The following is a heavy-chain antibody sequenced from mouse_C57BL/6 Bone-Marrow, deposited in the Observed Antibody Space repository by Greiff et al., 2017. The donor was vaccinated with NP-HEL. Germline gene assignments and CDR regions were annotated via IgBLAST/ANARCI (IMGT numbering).Heavy chain of an antibody. CDR1: GYSITSGYY. CDR2: ISYDGSN. V-gene: IGHV3-6*01. J-gene: IGHJ2*01. CDR3: VADLLLRSGDY. D-gene: IGHD1-1*01. Sequence: EVQLVESGPGLVKPSQSLSLTCSVTGYSITSGYYWNWIRQFPGNKLEWMGYISYDGSNNYNPSLKNRISITRDTSKNQFFLKLNSVTTEDTATYYCVADLLLRSGDYWGQGTTLTVSS.